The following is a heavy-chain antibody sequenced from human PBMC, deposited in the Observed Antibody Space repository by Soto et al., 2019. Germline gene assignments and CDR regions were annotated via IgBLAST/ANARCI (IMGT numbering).Heavy chain of an antibody. D-gene: IGHD6-13*01. Sequence: QVQLVQSGAEVKKPGASVKVSCKASGYTFTSYGISWVRQAPGQGLEWMGWISAYKGNTHYAQNLQGRVTMTTDTSTSRAYMELGSLKSDDTAVYYWARASSSSCHDYWGQGTLITVSS. CDR1: GYTFTSYG. CDR2: ISAYKGNT. J-gene: IGHJ4*02. CDR3: ARASSSSCHDY. V-gene: IGHV1-18*01.